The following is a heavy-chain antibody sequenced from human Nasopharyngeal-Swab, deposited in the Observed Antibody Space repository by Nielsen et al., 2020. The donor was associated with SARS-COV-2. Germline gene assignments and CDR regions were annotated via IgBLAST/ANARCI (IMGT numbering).Heavy chain of an antibody. CDR2: INPSGGST. J-gene: IGHJ4*02. CDR3: ARGDYYDSSGYSQF. V-gene: IGHV1-46*01. Sequence: WVRQAPGQGLEGMGIINPSGGSTSYAQKFQGRVAMTRDTSTSTVYMELSSLRSEDTAVYYCARGDYYDSSGYSQFWGQGTLVTVSS. D-gene: IGHD3-22*01.